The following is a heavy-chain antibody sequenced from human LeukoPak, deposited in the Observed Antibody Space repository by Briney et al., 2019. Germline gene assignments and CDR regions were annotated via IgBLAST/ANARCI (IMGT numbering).Heavy chain of an antibody. D-gene: IGHD3-9*01. CDR2: ISPNSGGT. V-gene: IGHV1-2*02. Sequence: ASVKVSCKASGYTFTSYGFSWVRQAPGQGLEWMGWISPNSGGTNYAQKFQGRVTMTRDTSISTAYMELSTLRSDDTAVYYCARADHFDWLFINWFDPWGQGTLVTVSS. J-gene: IGHJ5*02. CDR3: ARADHFDWLFINWFDP. CDR1: GYTFTSYG.